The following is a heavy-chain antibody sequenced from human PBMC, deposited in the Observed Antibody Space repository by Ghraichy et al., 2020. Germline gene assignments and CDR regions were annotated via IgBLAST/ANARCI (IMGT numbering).Heavy chain of an antibody. CDR2: IKRDGSDK. D-gene: IGHD3-10*01. CDR1: GFTFSNYW. V-gene: IGHV3-7*03. Sequence: GGSLRLSCAASGFTFSNYWMSWVRQAPGKGREWVANIKRDGSDKYYVDSVKGRFTISRDNAENSLYLQMNSLRAEDTAVYYCARDGPGDHGAFDIWGQGTMVTVSS. J-gene: IGHJ3*02. CDR3: ARDGPGDHGAFDI.